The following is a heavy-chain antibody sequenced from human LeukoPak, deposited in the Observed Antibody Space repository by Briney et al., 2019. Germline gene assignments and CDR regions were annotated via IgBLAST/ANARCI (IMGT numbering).Heavy chain of an antibody. D-gene: IGHD2-15*01. CDR3: ARGVLLQGRGAFDI. CDR1: GYTFTGYY. J-gene: IGHJ3*02. V-gene: IGHV1-2*02. Sequence: ASVKVSCKASGYTFTGYYMHWVRQAPGQGLEWMGWIIPNSGGTNYAQKFQDRVTMTRDTAISTAYMELSSLTYDDTAVYYCARGVLLQGRGAFDIWGQGAMVTVSS. CDR2: IIPNSGGT.